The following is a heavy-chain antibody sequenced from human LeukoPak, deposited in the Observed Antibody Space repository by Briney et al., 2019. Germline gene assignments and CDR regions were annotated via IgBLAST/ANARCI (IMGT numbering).Heavy chain of an antibody. CDR3: ARDLYRIVVVPHYFDY. CDR2: IKSDGIST. J-gene: IGHJ4*02. V-gene: IGHV3-74*01. D-gene: IGHD3-22*01. CDR1: GFTFSSYW. Sequence: GGSLRLSCAASGFTFSSYWMHWVRQAPGKGLVWVSRIKSDGISTNYADSVKGRFTISRDNAKNSLYLQMNSLRAEDTAVYYCARDLYRIVVVPHYFDYWGQGTLVTVSS.